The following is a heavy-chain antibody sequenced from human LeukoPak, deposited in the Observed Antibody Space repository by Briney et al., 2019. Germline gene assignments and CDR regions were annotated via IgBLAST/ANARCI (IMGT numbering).Heavy chain of an antibody. CDR1: GGSISSGDYY. V-gene: IGHV4-30-4*01. D-gene: IGHD3-22*01. J-gene: IGHJ5*02. CDR3: ARPYYYDSRIDP. CDR2: MYYSGST. Sequence: SETLSLTCTVSGGSISSGDYYWSWIRQPPGRGLEWIAYMYYSGSTYYNPSLKSRVTMSADTSKNQLSLKLSSVTAADTAVCYCARPYYYDSRIDPWGQGILVTLSS.